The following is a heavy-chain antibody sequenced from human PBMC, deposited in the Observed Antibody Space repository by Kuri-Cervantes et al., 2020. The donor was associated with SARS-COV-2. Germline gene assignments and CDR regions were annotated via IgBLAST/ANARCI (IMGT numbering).Heavy chain of an antibody. CDR3: ARDGSSWGEFDP. V-gene: IGHV1-3*02. D-gene: IGHD6-13*01. J-gene: IGHJ5*02. CDR2: SNAGNGNT. Sequence: ASVKVSCKASGYTFTSYAMHWVRQAPGQRLEWMGWSNAGNGNTKYSQEFQGRVTITRDTSASTAYMELRSLRSDDTAVYYCARDGSSWGEFDPWGQGTLVTVSS. CDR1: GYTFTSYA.